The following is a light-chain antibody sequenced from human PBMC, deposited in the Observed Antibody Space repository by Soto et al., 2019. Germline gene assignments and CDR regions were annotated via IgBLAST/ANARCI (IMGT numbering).Light chain of an antibody. J-gene: IGLJ1*01. CDR2: DVS. CDR3: SSYTSSSTQV. CDR1: SSDVGAYNY. Sequence: QSALTQPRSVSGSPGQSVTISCTGTSSDVGAYNYVSWYQQHPGKAPKLMIYDVSKRPSGVSNRFSGSKSGNTASLTISGLQAEDEADYYCSSYTSSSTQVFGTGTKVTVL. V-gene: IGLV2-11*01.